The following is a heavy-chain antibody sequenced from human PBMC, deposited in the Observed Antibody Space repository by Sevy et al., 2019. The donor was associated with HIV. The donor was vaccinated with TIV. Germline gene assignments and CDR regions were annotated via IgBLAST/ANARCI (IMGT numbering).Heavy chain of an antibody. CDR2: ISAYNGNT. CDR1: GYTFTSYG. D-gene: IGHD6-13*01. V-gene: IGHV1-18*01. CDR3: ARDSGGYSSSWARYYYYGMDV. Sequence: ASVKVSCKASGYTFTSYGISWVRQAPGQGLEWMGWISAYNGNTNYAQKLQGRVTMTTDTSTSTAYMELRSLRSDDTAVYYCARDSGGYSSSWARYYYYGMDVWGQGTTVTVSS. J-gene: IGHJ6*02.